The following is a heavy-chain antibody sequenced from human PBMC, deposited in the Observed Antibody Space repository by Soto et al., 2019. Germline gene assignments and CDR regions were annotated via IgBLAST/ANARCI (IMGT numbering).Heavy chain of an antibody. J-gene: IGHJ4*02. V-gene: IGHV1-69*01. D-gene: IGHD3-10*01. CDR1: GGTFSSYA. Sequence: QVQLVQSGAEVKKPGSSVKVSCKASGGTFSSYAISWVRQAPGQGLEWMGGIIPIFGTANYAQKSQGRVTITADESTSTAYMELSSLRSEDTAVYYCASRLDYYGESGYFDYWGQGTLVTVSS. CDR2: IIPIFGTA. CDR3: ASRLDYYGESGYFDY.